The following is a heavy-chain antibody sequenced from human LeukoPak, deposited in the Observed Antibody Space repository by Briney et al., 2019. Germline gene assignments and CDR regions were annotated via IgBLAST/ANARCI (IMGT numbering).Heavy chain of an antibody. Sequence: GGSLRLSCAASGFTVSSNYMSWVRQAPGKGLEWVSVIYSGGNTYYVDSVKGRFTISRDNSKNTLYLQMNSLRAEDTAVYYCVRATASRPSWFDPWGQGTLVTVSS. J-gene: IGHJ5*02. V-gene: IGHV3-53*01. CDR1: GFTVSSNY. D-gene: IGHD6-6*01. CDR2: IYSGGNT. CDR3: VRATASRPSWFDP.